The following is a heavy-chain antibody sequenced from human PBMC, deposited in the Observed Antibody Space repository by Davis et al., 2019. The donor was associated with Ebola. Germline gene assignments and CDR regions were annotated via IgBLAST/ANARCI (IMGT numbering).Heavy chain of an antibody. CDR3: AREVRDYVWGSERFDP. CDR1: GYTFTSYG. CDR2: NNAGNGNT. D-gene: IGHD3-16*01. Sequence: ASVKVSCKASGYTFTSYGITCVRQAPGQGLEWMGWNNAGNGNTKYSQKFQVTVTITRDTSASTAYMELSSLRSEDTAVYYCAREVRDYVWGSERFDPWGQGTLVTVSS. J-gene: IGHJ5*02. V-gene: IGHV1-3*01.